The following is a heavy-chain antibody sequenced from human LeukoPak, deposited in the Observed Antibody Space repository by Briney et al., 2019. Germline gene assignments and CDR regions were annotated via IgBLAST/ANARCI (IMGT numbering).Heavy chain of an antibody. CDR1: GGSFSGYY. D-gene: IGHD4-23*01. V-gene: IGHV4-34*01. CDR3: ASLGSLRWRIDY. CDR2: INHSGST. Sequence: SETLSLTCAVYGGSFSGYYWSWIRQPPGKGLEWIGEINHSGSTNYNPSLKSRVTISVGTSKNQFSLKLSSVTAADTAVYYCASLGSLRWRIDYWGQGTLVTVSS. J-gene: IGHJ4*02.